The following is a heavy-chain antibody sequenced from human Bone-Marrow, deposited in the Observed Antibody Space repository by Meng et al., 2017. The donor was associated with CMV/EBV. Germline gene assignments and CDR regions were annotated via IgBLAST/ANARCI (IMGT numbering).Heavy chain of an antibody. CDR1: GYTFTGYY. D-gene: IGHD4-23*01. J-gene: IGHJ3*02. V-gene: IGHV1-8*02. CDR2: INPNSGNT. Sequence: ASVKVSCKASGYTFTGYYMHWVRQAPGQGLEWMGWINPNSGNTGYAQKFQGRVTMTRNTSISTAYMELSSLRSEDTAVYYCARGGGNPGQTDAFDIWGQGTMVTVSS. CDR3: ARGGGNPGQTDAFDI.